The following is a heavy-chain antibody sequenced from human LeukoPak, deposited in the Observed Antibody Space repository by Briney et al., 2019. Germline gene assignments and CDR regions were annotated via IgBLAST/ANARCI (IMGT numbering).Heavy chain of an antibody. J-gene: IGHJ5*02. CDR2: INGDGSST. Sequence: GGSLRLSCAASGFTFSSYWMHWVRQAPGKGLVWVSRINGDGSSTSYADSVEGRFTISRDNAKNTLYQQLNSLRAEDTAVYYCARDRSPGWFDPWGQGTLVTVSS. V-gene: IGHV3-74*01. CDR3: ARDRSPGWFDP. CDR1: GFTFSSYW.